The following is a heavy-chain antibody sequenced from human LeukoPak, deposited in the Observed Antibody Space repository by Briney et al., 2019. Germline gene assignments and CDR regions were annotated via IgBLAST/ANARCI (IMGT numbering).Heavy chain of an antibody. D-gene: IGHD1-26*01. CDR1: RVTFSSYG. CDR3: TRAPTSYYYFDY. Sequence: PGRSLRLSCSASRVTFSSYGMLGVRQAPGKGLEWVAVIWYDGSNKYYADSVKGRFTISRDNSKNTLYLHMNSMRCEDTAVYYFTRAPTSYYYFDYWGQGTLVTVSS. CDR2: IWYDGSNK. J-gene: IGHJ4*02. V-gene: IGHV3-33*01.